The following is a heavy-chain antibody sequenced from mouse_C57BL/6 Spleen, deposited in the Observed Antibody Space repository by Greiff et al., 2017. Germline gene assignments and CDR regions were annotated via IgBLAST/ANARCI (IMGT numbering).Heavy chain of an antibody. J-gene: IGHJ1*03. Sequence: EVMLVESGGGLVKPGGSLKLSCAASGFTFSSYAMSWVRQTPEKRLEWVATISDGGSYTYYPDNVKGRFTISRDNAKNNLYLQMSHLKSEDTAMYYCARYEGSSWYFDVWGTGTTVTVSS. V-gene: IGHV5-4*03. CDR2: ISDGGSYT. CDR3: ARYEGSSWYFDV. CDR1: GFTFSSYA. D-gene: IGHD1-1*01.